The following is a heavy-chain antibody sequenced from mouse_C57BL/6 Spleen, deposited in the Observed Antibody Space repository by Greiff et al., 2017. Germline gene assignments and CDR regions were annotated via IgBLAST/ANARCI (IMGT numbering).Heavy chain of an antibody. D-gene: IGHD2-3*01. Sequence: EVKLMESGGGLVKPGGSLKLSCAASGFTFSSYTMSWVRQTPEKRLEWVATISGGGGNTYYPDSVKGRFTLARDNAKNTLYLQMSSLRSEDTALYYCARQDGYYGSYFDYWGQGTTLTVSS. CDR3: ARQDGYYGSYFDY. J-gene: IGHJ2*01. CDR2: ISGGGGNT. CDR1: GFTFSSYT. V-gene: IGHV5-9*01.